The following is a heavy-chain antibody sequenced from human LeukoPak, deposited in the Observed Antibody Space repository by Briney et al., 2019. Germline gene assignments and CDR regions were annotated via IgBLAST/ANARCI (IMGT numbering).Heavy chain of an antibody. J-gene: IGHJ4*02. CDR3: ARDSSSWYGRFDY. D-gene: IGHD6-13*01. CDR1: GFTFSSYA. Sequence: PGGSLRLSCAASGFTFSSYAMHWVRQVPGKGLEWVAVISYDGSNKYYADSVKGRFTISRDNSKNTLYLQMNSLRAEDTAVYYCARDSSSWYGRFDYWGQGTLVTVSS. CDR2: ISYDGSNK. V-gene: IGHV3-30-3*01.